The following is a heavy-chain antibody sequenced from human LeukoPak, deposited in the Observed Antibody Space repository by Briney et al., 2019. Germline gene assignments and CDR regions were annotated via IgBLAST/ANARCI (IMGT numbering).Heavy chain of an antibody. Sequence: GGSLRLSCAASGFTFSGYAMHWVRRAPGKGLEWVALISYDGGSNKYYADSVKGRFTISRDNSKNTLCLQMNSLRAEDTAVYYCAREERGHLVGYWGQGTLVTVSS. J-gene: IGHJ4*02. CDR1: GFTFSGYA. CDR2: ISYDGGSNK. D-gene: IGHD6-6*01. V-gene: IGHV3-30-3*01. CDR3: AREERGHLVGY.